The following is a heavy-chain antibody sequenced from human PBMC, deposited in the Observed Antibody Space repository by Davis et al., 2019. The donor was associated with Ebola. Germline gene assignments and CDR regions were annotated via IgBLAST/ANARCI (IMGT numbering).Heavy chain of an antibody. V-gene: IGHV3-66*01. CDR3: ARESKMLVLMVPLPVWGMDV. D-gene: IGHD2-8*01. Sequence: GESLKISCAASGFTVSSNYMSWVRQAPGKGLEWVSVIYSGGSTYYADSVKGRFTISRDNSKNTLYLQMNSLRAEDTAVYYCARESKMLVLMVPLPVWGMDVWGQGTTVTVSS. CDR2: IYSGGST. J-gene: IGHJ6*02. CDR1: GFTVSSNY.